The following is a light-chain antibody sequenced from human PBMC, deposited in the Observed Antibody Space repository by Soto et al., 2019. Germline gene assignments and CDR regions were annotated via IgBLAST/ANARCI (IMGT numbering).Light chain of an antibody. J-gene: IGLJ2*01. CDR1: DVGDYNY. V-gene: IGLV2-14*01. Sequence: QSALTQPASVSGSPGQSITISCDVGDYNYVSWYQQHPGKAPKLLIYAVNNRPSGVSNRFSGSKSGYTASLTISGLQAEDEADYYCSSYATSNVLFGGGTKLTVL. CDR2: AVN. CDR3: SSYATSNVL.